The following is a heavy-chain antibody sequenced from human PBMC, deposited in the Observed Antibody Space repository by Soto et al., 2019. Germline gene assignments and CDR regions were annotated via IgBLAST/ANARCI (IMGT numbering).Heavy chain of an antibody. J-gene: IGHJ4*02. CDR1: GFTFTSSA. CDR2: IVVGSGNT. CDR3: AAFSGWSMDYFDY. D-gene: IGHD6-19*01. Sequence: QMQLVQSGPEVKKPGTSVKVSCKASGFTFTSSAVQWVRQARGQRLEWIGWIVVGSGNTNYAQKFQERVTITRDMSTSTAYMELSSLRSEDTAVYYCAAFSGWSMDYFDYWGQGTLVTVSS. V-gene: IGHV1-58*01.